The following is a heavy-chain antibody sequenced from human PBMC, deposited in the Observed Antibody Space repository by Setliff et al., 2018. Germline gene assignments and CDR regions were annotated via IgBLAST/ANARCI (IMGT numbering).Heavy chain of an antibody. CDR1: GYTFRNYA. Sequence: ASVKVSCKASGYTFRNYAFAWVRQAPGQGLEWVGWISVYNGDTNYAQKFQGRVTMTADTSTSTVYMELSSLRSEDTAVYYCARGRSVWSYWGQGILVTVSS. V-gene: IGHV1-18*01. D-gene: IGHD3-3*01. CDR3: ARGRSVWSY. CDR2: ISVYNGDT. J-gene: IGHJ4*02.